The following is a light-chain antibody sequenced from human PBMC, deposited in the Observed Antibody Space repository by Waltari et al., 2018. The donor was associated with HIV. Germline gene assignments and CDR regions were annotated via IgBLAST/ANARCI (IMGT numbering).Light chain of an antibody. V-gene: IGKV3D-15*01. J-gene: IGKJ5*01. CDR2: GAS. CDR1: RSVSSK. CDR3: QQYYKWPLT. Sequence: EIVMLQSPATLSVSPGERATLSCRASRSVSSKLAWYQQKPGQVPRLLIYGASTRSTGIPGRFSGSESGTEFILAISSLQSEDCAVYYCQQYYKWPLTFGQGTRLEIK.